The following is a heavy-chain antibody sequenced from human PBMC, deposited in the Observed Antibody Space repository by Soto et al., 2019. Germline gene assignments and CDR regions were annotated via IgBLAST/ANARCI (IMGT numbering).Heavy chain of an antibody. V-gene: IGHV3-11*01. CDR3: ARDFTVGFEPAY. CDR1: GVTFSDYY. CDR2: ITSSGSTI. Sequence: GGSLTLSCAASGVTFSDYYMSWIRQAPGKELVWVSYITSSGSTIYYADSVKGRFTISRDTAKNSLYLQMNSLRADDPAVYYCARDFTVGFEPAYWGQGTLVTVSS. D-gene: IGHD1-26*01. J-gene: IGHJ4*02.